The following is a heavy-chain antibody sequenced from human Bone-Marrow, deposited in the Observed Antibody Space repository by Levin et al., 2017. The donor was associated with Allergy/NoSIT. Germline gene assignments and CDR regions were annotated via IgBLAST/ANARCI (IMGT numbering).Heavy chain of an antibody. V-gene: IGHV3-49*04. Sequence: GGSLRLSCSASGFSVGDYAMNWVRQAPGKGLEWVGFIRARVYSGTTESAASVKGRFTFSRDDSNNIAYLHMNSLRSEDTAFYYCSRGLTLSGTKYWFDPWGQGTLVTVSS. CDR3: SRGLTLSGTKYWFDP. J-gene: IGHJ5*02. CDR2: IRARVYSGTT. CDR1: GFSVGDYA. D-gene: IGHD2-8*01.